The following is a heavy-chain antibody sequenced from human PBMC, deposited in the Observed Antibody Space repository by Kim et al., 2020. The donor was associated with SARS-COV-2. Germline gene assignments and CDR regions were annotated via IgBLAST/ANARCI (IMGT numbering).Heavy chain of an antibody. CDR2: GESDT. D-gene: IGHD2-8*01. J-gene: IGHJ4*02. V-gene: IGHV5-51*01. Sequence: GESDTRYSPSFQGQATISADKSISTAYLQWSSLKASDTAMYYCARQEWDYWGQGTLVTVSS. CDR3: ARQEWDY.